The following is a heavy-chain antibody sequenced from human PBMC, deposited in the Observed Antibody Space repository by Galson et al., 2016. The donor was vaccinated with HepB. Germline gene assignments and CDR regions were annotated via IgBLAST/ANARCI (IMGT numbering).Heavy chain of an antibody. V-gene: IGHV4-34*01. CDR3: ALHLGNPLGDY. CDR1: GVPLNEYY. Sequence: ETLSLTCVVDGVPLNEYYWNWIRQFPGKGLEWIGEVRHVGAPTYNPSLESRVTISIDTSKKQFSLHLTSVTAADTASYYCALHLGNPLGDYWGQGTPVTVSS. CDR2: VRHVGAP. J-gene: IGHJ4*02. D-gene: IGHD3-16*01.